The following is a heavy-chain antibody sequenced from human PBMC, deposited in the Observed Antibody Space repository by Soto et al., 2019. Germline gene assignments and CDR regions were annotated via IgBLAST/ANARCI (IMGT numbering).Heavy chain of an antibody. Sequence: QVQLVQSGAEVKKPGSSVKVSCKASGGTFSSYAISWVRQAPGQGLEWMGGIIPIFGTANYAQKFQGRVTITADESTSKAYMELSSLRSEDTAVYYCARDRGSSGYHYYYGMDVWGQGTTVTVSS. CDR1: GGTFSSYA. CDR3: ARDRGSSGYHYYYGMDV. CDR2: IIPIFGTA. J-gene: IGHJ6*02. D-gene: IGHD6-19*01. V-gene: IGHV1-69*12.